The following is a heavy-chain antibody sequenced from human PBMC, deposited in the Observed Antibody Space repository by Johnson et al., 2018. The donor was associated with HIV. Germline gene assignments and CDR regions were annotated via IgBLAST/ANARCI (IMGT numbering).Heavy chain of an antibody. CDR1: GFTVSSNY. CDR3: AKEGSMAAAGNDAFDI. CDR2: IYSGGST. V-gene: IGHV3-53*01. J-gene: IGHJ3*02. Sequence: VQLVESGGGLIQPGGSLRLSCAASGFTVSSNYMSWVRQAPGKGLEWVSVIYSGGSTYYADSVKGRFTISRDNSKNTLYLQMNSLRAEDTAVYYCAKEGSMAAAGNDAFDIWGQGTMVTVSS. D-gene: IGHD6-13*01.